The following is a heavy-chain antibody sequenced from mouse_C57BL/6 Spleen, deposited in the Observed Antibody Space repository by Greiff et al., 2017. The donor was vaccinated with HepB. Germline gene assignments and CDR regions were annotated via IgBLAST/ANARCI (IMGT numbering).Heavy chain of an antibody. CDR1: GYTFTSYW. CDR2: IHPNSGST. Sequence: VQLQQPGAELVKPGASVKLSCKASGYTFTSYWMHWVKQRPGQGLEWIGMIHPNSGSTNYNEKFKSKATLTVDKSSSTAYMQLSSLTSEDSAVYYCARSGLTGPWFAYWGQGTLVTVSA. CDR3: ARSGLTGPWFAY. V-gene: IGHV1-64*01. J-gene: IGHJ3*01. D-gene: IGHD4-1*01.